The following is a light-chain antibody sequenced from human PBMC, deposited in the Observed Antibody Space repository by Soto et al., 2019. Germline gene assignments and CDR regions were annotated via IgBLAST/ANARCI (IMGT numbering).Light chain of an antibody. Sequence: EVLMTQSPVTLSVSPGEGATLSCRASQSIKSDLAWYQLKPGQAHRLLIRSASTRPPGFPARLSGSGSGTELTLTISNLQSDDFGVYFCHQYIVWPGTFGQGTKVEVK. V-gene: IGKV3-15*01. CDR2: SAS. CDR3: HQYIVWPGT. J-gene: IGKJ1*01. CDR1: QSIKSD.